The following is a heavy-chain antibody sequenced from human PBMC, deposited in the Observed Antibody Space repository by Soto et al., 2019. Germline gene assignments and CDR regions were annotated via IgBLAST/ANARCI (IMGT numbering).Heavy chain of an antibody. V-gene: IGHV3-23*01. CDR3: AKYWAVGDSEPDDFWSGYPEYYFDY. Sequence: EVQLLESGGGLVQPGGSLRLSCAASGFTFSSYAMSWVRQAPGKGLEWVSAISGSGGSTYYADSVKGRFTISRDNSKNTLYLQMNSLRAEDTAVYYCAKYWAVGDSEPDDFWSGYPEYYFDYWGQGTLVTVSS. J-gene: IGHJ4*02. D-gene: IGHD3-3*01. CDR2: ISGSGGST. CDR1: GFTFSSYA.